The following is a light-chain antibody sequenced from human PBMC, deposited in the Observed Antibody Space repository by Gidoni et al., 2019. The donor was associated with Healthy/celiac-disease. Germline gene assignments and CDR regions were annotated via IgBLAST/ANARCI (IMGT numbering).Light chain of an antibody. CDR2: GNS. J-gene: IGLJ1*01. CDR3: QSYDSSLSGSYV. V-gene: IGLV1-40*01. Sequence: QSVLTQPHSVSGAPGQRVPISCTGSSSNIGAGYDVHWYQQLPGTAPKLLIYGNSNRPSGVPDRFSGSKSGTSASLAITGLQAEDEADYYCQSYDSSLSGSYVFGTGTKVTVL. CDR1: SSNIGAGYD.